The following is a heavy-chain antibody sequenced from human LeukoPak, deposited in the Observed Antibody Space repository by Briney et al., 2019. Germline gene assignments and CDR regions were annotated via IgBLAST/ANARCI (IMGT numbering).Heavy chain of an antibody. J-gene: IGHJ4*02. Sequence: ETLSLTCTVSGYSISSGYYWGWIRQPPGKGLEWVSGVIPSGASTYYADSVKGRFTISRDNSKNTLYLLMNSLRAEDTAVYYCAKGGGDTAMVYFDYWGQGTLVTVSS. CDR3: AKGGGDTAMVYFDY. CDR1: GYSISSGYY. CDR2: VIPSGAST. D-gene: IGHD5-18*01. V-gene: IGHV3-23*01.